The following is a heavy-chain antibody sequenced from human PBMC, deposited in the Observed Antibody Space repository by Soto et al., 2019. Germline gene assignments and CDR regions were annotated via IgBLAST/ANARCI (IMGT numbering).Heavy chain of an antibody. J-gene: IGHJ6*02. CDR2: IYYSGST. V-gene: IGHV4-59*01. CDR1: GGSISSYY. D-gene: IGHD6-6*01. Sequence: QVQLQESGPGLVKPSETLSLTCTVSGGSISSYYWSWIRQPPGKGLEWIGYIYYSGSTNYNPSLKSRVTISVDTSKNQFSLKLGSVTAADTAVYYCARERRVAARTYYYYYGMDVWGQGTTVTVSS. CDR3: ARERRVAARTYYYYYGMDV.